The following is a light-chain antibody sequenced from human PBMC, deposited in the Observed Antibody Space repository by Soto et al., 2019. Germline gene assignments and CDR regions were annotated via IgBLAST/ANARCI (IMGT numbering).Light chain of an antibody. V-gene: IGKV1-39*01. CDR2: ASY. Sequence: DIQITPSPSSLSASVGDRVTITCRASQSISSHLNWYQHKPGRPPRLLIFASYILEGGVPSRFSSSGSDTYFTLTIDSLQPEDVAAYYCQHSYITPRYTFGQGTKVEI. J-gene: IGKJ2*01. CDR1: QSISSH. CDR3: QHSYITPRYT.